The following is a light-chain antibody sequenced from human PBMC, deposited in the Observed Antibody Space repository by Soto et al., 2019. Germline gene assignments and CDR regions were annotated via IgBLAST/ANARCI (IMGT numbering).Light chain of an antibody. CDR3: QQSYSTPF. V-gene: IGKV1-39*01. Sequence: DIQMTQSPSSLSASVGDRVTITCRASQSISSYLNWYQQKPGTAPNLLIYAASSLQSGVTSRFSGSGSGTDFTLTSSSLQPDDFATDYCQQSYSTPFFGPGTKVDIK. CDR1: QSISSY. CDR2: AAS. J-gene: IGKJ3*01.